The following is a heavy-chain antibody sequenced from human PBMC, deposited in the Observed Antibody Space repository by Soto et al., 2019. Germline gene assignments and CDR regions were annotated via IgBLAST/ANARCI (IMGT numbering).Heavy chain of an antibody. CDR2: MNPNSGNT. J-gene: IGHJ6*02. Sequence: ASVKVSCKASGYTFTSYDINWVRQATGQGLEWMGWMNPNSGNTGYAQKFQGRVTMTRNTSISTAYMELSSLRSEDTAVYYCARGGLRYFDWLESTWYYYYGMDVWGQGTTVTVSS. CDR3: ARGGLRYFDWLESTWYYYYGMDV. V-gene: IGHV1-8*01. CDR1: GYTFTSYD. D-gene: IGHD3-9*01.